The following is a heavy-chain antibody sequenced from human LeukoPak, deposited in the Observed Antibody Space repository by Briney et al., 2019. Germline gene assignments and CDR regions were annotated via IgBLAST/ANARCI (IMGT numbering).Heavy chain of an antibody. CDR3: ARERTF. Sequence: GGSLRLSCAASGFTFSSYWMHWVRQAPGKGLVWVSHISGDGSTTTYADSVKGRFTISRDNAKNTLYLQLNSLRAEDTAMYYCARERTFGGQGTLVTVSS. V-gene: IGHV3-74*01. CDR2: ISGDGSTT. D-gene: IGHD1-1*01. J-gene: IGHJ4*02. CDR1: GFTFSSYW.